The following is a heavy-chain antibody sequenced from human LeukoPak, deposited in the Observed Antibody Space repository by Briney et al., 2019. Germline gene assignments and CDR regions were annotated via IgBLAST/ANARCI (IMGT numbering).Heavy chain of an antibody. J-gene: IGHJ1*01. V-gene: IGHV3-23*01. CDR1: GFTFSSSA. Sequence: PGRSLRLSCAASGFTFSSSAMNWVRQAPGKGLEWVSSVKDSADDTYYADSVKGRFTISRDNSQNTLYLQMSSLRAEDTAVYYCAKGHRSCSGATFFIDFQYWGQGTLVSVSS. CDR2: VKDSADDT. CDR3: AKGHRSCSGATFFIDFQY. D-gene: IGHD2-15*01.